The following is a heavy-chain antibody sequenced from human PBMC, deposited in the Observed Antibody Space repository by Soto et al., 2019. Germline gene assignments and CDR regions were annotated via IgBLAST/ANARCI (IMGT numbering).Heavy chain of an antibody. J-gene: IGHJ6*02. CDR3: AARVGSSPLYYYGVDV. Sequence: GESLKISCKGSGYRFTNYWIGWVRQMPGKGLEWMGIIDPGDSDTRYSPSFQGQVTISVDTSISTAYLQWSSLKASDTAMYYCAARVGSSPLYYYGVDVWGQGTTVTVSS. CDR2: IDPGDSDT. CDR1: GYRFTNYW. D-gene: IGHD3-10*01. V-gene: IGHV5-51*01.